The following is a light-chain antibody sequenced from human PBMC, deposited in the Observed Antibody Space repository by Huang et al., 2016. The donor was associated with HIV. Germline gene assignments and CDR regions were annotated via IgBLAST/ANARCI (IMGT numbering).Light chain of an antibody. CDR2: DAS. CDR3: QQYNNLPT. V-gene: IGKV1-33*01. Sequence: DIQMTQSPSSLSASVGDRVTITCQASQDISNYLNWYQQKPGKAPKLLIYDASNLETGVPSRFSGSGSGTDFNFTISSLQPEDTATYYCQQYNNLPTFGQGTKLEIK. J-gene: IGKJ2*01. CDR1: QDISNY.